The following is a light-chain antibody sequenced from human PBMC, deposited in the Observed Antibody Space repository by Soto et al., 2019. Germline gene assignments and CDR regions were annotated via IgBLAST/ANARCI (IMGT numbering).Light chain of an antibody. Sequence: QSVLIQPPSASGTPGQRVAISCSGSSSNIGNNFVCWYQQLPGTAPQLLIYKNDQRPSGVSDRFSGSKSGTSASLAISGLRSEDEADYYCATWDDTLRGHVFGGGTKVTVL. J-gene: IGLJ1*01. CDR3: ATWDDTLRGHV. CDR1: SSNIGNNF. V-gene: IGLV1-47*01. CDR2: KND.